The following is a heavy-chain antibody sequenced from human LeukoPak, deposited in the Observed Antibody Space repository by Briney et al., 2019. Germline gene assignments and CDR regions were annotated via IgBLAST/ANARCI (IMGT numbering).Heavy chain of an antibody. CDR3: ASGIQGAGSNF. J-gene: IGHJ4*02. CDR1: GGSISTYY. Sequence: SETLSLTCTVSGGSISTYYWSWVRQHAGKGLEWIGRMYISGETNYNPSLKSRVTVSLDTSKNHFSLKLNSVTAADTAVYYCASGIQGAGSNFWGQGTLVTVSS. D-gene: IGHD6-19*01. CDR2: MYISGET. V-gene: IGHV4-4*07.